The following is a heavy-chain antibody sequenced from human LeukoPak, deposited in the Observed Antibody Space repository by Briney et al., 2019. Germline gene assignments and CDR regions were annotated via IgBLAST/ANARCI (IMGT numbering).Heavy chain of an antibody. CDR2: IYYSGST. J-gene: IGHJ4*02. V-gene: IGHV4-39*01. CDR1: GDSISSSSYY. CDR3: ARHEGGITIFGVVMAPYFDY. D-gene: IGHD3-3*01. Sequence: SETLSLTCTVSGDSISSSSYYWGWISQPPGKGLEWIGSIYYSGSTYYNPSLKSRVTISVDTSKNQFSLKLSSVTAADTAVYYCARHEGGITIFGVVMAPYFDYWGQGTLVTVSS.